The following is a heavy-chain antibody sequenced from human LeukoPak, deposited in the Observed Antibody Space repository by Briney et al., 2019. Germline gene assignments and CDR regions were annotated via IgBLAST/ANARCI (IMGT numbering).Heavy chain of an antibody. CDR3: ARGDNRLRWNGAFDF. D-gene: IGHD4-23*01. V-gene: IGHV4-4*07. Sequence: ASETLSLTCTVTGGSISSYYWSWIRQPAGKGLEGLGRICASGNTNYTPSVKSRVTMSQDTSENQFALKLTSVTAADTAVYYCARGDNRLRWNGAFDFWGRGTLVTVSS. J-gene: IGHJ4*02. CDR2: ICASGNT. CDR1: GGSISSYY.